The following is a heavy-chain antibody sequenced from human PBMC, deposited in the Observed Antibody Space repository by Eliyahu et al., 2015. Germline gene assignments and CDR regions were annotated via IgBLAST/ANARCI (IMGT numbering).Heavy chain of an antibody. J-gene: IGHJ3*02. CDR1: FDDYA. Sequence: FDDYAMHWVRQAPGKGLXWVSGISWNSGSIGYADSVKGRFTISRDNAKNSLYLQMNSLRAEDTALYYCAKDRGWELLGAFDIWGQGTMVTVSS. CDR2: ISWNSGSI. CDR3: AKDRGWELLGAFDI. D-gene: IGHD1-26*01. V-gene: IGHV3-9*01.